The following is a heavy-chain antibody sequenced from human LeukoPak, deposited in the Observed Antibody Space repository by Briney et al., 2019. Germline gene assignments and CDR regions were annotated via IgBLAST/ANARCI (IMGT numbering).Heavy chain of an antibody. D-gene: IGHD5-12*01. CDR1: GFNFMQYG. Sequence: GGSLRLSCVGSGFNFMQYGMMWVRQAPGKGLEWVSAISGSGGITYYADSVKGRFTISRDNSKNTLYLQMKSLRAEDTAVYYCAKGGGYEAQYYYYYLDVWGKGTTVTISS. CDR2: ISGSGGIT. J-gene: IGHJ6*03. CDR3: AKGGGYEAQYYYYYLDV. V-gene: IGHV3-23*01.